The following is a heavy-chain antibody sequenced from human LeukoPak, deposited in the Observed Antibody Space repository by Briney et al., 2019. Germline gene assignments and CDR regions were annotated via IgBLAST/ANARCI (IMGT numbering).Heavy chain of an antibody. J-gene: IGHJ4*02. CDR2: ISSSSSTI. CDR3: ARVWGIAAAGGEIEY. Sequence: GGSLRLSCAASGFTFSSYSMNWVRQAPGKGLEWVSYISSSSSTIYYADSVKGRFTISRDNAKNSLYLQMNSLRGEDTAVYYWARVWGIAAAGGEIEYWGQGTLVTASS. CDR1: GFTFSSYS. V-gene: IGHV3-48*01. D-gene: IGHD6-13*01.